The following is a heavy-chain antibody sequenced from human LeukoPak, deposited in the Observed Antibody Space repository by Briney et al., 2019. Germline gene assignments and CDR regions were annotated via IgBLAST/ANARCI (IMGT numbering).Heavy chain of an antibody. Sequence: GASVKVSCKASGYTFSSYGISWVRQAPGQGLEWVGWISAYNGNTDYAQNLRGRLIMTTDTSTSTAYMELRSLRSDDTAVYYRARDSVDGSGTYYNDSPDYWGQGTLVTVS. CDR2: ISAYNGNT. J-gene: IGHJ4*02. D-gene: IGHD3-10*01. CDR1: GYTFSSYG. CDR3: ARDSVDGSGTYYNDSPDY. V-gene: IGHV1-18*01.